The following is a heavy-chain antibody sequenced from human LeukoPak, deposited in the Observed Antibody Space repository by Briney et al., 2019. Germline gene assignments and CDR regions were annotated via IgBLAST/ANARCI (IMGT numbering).Heavy chain of an antibody. CDR1: GGTFSSYA. J-gene: IGHJ4*02. D-gene: IGHD2-2*01. CDR3: ARGLVVPAAIKTYPFDY. Sequence: SVKVSCKASGGTFSSYAISWVRQAPGQGLEWMGGIIPIFGTANYAQKFQGRVTITADESTSTAYMELSSLRSEDTAVCYCARGLVVPAAIKTYPFDYWGQGTLVTVSS. CDR2: IIPIFGTA. V-gene: IGHV1-69*13.